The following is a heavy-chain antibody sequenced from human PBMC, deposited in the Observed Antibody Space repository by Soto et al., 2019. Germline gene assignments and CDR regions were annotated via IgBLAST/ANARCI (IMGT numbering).Heavy chain of an antibody. V-gene: IGHV4-59*01. CDR3: ARDRTLSY. CDR2: IYYSGST. Sequence: SVTLSLTCTVAGGSISSYYWSWIRQPPGKGLEWIGYIYYSGSTNYNPSLKSRVTISVDTSKNQFSLKLSSVTAADTAVYYCARDRTLSYWGQGTLVTVSS. D-gene: IGHD1-1*01. J-gene: IGHJ4*02. CDR1: GGSISSYY.